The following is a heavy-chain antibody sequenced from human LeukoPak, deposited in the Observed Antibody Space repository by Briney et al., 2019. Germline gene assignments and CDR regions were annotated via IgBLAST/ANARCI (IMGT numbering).Heavy chain of an antibody. CDR1: GYTFTTYG. J-gene: IGHJ4*02. V-gene: IGHV1-18*01. Sequence: ASVKVSCKASGYTFTTYGITWVRQAPGQGLEWMGWINTYKGNTNYAQNVQGRVTMTTDTSTSTAYMELRSLRSDDTAVYYCARDVYGGNSTPGMGYYWGQGTLVTVSS. D-gene: IGHD4-23*01. CDR3: ARDVYGGNSTPGMGYY. CDR2: INTYKGNT.